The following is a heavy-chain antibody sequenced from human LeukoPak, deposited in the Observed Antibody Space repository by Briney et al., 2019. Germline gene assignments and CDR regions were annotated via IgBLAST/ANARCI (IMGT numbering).Heavy chain of an antibody. CDR2: ITWDGGST. CDR1: GFTFSEYT. J-gene: IGHJ4*02. CDR3: ARGVDYYDSSGTIDY. V-gene: IGHV3-43*01. Sequence: GGSLRLSCAASGFTFSEYTMHWVRQTPGKGLEWVSLITWDGGSTFYADSVKGRITISRDDSKNTLYLQMNSLRAEDTAVYYCARGVDYYDSSGTIDYWGQGTLVTVSS. D-gene: IGHD3-22*01.